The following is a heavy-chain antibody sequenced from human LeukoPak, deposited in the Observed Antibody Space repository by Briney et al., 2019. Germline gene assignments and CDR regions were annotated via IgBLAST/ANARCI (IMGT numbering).Heavy chain of an antibody. Sequence: ASVKVSCKASGGTFSSYAISWVRQASGQGLEWMGGTIPIFGTANYAQKFQGRVTITADESTSTAYMELSSLRSEDTAVYYCARGSRSTDYFDYWGQGTLVTVSS. CDR3: ARGSRSTDYFDY. CDR2: TIPIFGTA. J-gene: IGHJ4*02. D-gene: IGHD6-6*01. CDR1: GGTFSSYA. V-gene: IGHV1-69*01.